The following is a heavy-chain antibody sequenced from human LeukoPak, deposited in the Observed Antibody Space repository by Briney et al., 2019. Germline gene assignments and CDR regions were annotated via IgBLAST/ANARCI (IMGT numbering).Heavy chain of an antibody. CDR3: ARDLGAYYDFWSGYPLIDY. J-gene: IGHJ4*02. V-gene: IGHV1-18*01. D-gene: IGHD3-3*01. Sequence: ASVKVSCKASGYTFISYGITWVRQAPGQGLEWMGWISAYNGNTNYAQKLQGRVTMTTDTSTSTAYMELRSLRSDDTAVYYCARDLGAYYDFWSGYPLIDYWGQGTLVTVSS. CDR1: GYTFISYG. CDR2: ISAYNGNT.